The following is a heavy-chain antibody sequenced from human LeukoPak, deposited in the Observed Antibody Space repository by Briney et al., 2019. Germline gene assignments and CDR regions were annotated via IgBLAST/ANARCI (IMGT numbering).Heavy chain of an antibody. Sequence: GESLKISCKGSVYSFTSYWIGWVRQMPGKGLEWMGIIYPGDSDTRYSPSCQGQVTISADKSISTAYLQWSSLKASDTAMYYCARREMATISPNFDYWGQGTLVTVSS. CDR1: VYSFTSYW. CDR3: ARREMATISPNFDY. CDR2: IYPGDSDT. J-gene: IGHJ4*02. D-gene: IGHD5-24*01. V-gene: IGHV5-51*01.